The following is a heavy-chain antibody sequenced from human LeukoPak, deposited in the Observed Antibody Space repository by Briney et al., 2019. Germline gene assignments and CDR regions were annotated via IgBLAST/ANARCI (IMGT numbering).Heavy chain of an antibody. V-gene: IGHV3-23*01. CDR2: ISGSGGST. D-gene: IGHD3-10*01. J-gene: IGHJ6*04. CDR3: AKDGDVWFGEGWDYYYYYGMDV. Sequence: GGSLRLSCAASGFTFSSYAMSWVRQAPGKGLEWVSAISGSGGSTYYADSVKGRFTISRDNSKNTLYLQMNSLSAEDTAVYYCAKDGDVWFGEGWDYYYYYGMDVWGKGTTVTVSS. CDR1: GFTFSSYA.